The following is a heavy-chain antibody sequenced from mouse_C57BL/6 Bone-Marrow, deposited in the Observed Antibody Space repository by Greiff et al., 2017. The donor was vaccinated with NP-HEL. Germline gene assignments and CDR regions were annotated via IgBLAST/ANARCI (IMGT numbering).Heavy chain of an antibody. CDR2: IWRGGST. Sequence: QVQLQQSGPGLVQPSQSLSITCTVSGFSLTSYGVHWVRQSPGKGLEWLGVIWRGGSTDYNAAFISRLSISKDNSKSQVFFKMNSLQADDTAIYYCARNYPGAMDYWGQGTSVTVSS. V-gene: IGHV2-2*01. CDR1: GFSLTSYG. CDR3: ARNYPGAMDY. J-gene: IGHJ4*01.